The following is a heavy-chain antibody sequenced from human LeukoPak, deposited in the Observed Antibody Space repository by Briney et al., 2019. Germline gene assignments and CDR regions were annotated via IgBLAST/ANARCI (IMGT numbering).Heavy chain of an antibody. Sequence: ASVTVSCKASGYTFTSYDINWVRQATGQGLEWMGWMNPNSGNTVYAQKFEGRVTITRNTSISTAYMELSSLRSEDTAVYYCARGPNWGVDYWGQGTLVTVSS. CDR3: ARGPNWGVDY. V-gene: IGHV1-8*03. CDR1: GYTFTSYD. CDR2: MNPNSGNT. D-gene: IGHD7-27*01. J-gene: IGHJ4*02.